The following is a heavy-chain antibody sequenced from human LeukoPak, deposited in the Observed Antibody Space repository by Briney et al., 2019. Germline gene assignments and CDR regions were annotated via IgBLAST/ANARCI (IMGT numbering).Heavy chain of an antibody. CDR1: GYTFTSYY. V-gene: IGHV1-2*02. CDR2: INPNSGGT. CDR3: ARDYYASGAFVGY. J-gene: IGHJ4*02. Sequence: ASVKVSCKASGYTFTSYYMHWVRQAPGQGLEWMGWINPNSGGTNYAQKFQGRVTMTRDTSISTAYMELSRLRSDDTAVYYCARDYYASGAFVGYWGQGTLVTVSS. D-gene: IGHD3-10*01.